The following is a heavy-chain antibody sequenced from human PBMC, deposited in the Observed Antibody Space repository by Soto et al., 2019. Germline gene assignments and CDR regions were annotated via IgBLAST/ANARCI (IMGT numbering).Heavy chain of an antibody. J-gene: IGHJ3*02. D-gene: IGHD3-10*01. CDR3: ARDRRSITMVRGVIIMRAFDI. V-gene: IGHV1-18*01. CDR1: GYTFTSYG. Sequence: QVPLVQSGAEVKKPGASVKVSCKASGYTFTSYGISWVRQAPGQGLEWMGWISAYNGNTNYAQKLQGRVTMTTDTSTSTAYMELRSLRSDDTAVYYCARDRRSITMVRGVIIMRAFDIWGQGTMVTVSS. CDR2: ISAYNGNT.